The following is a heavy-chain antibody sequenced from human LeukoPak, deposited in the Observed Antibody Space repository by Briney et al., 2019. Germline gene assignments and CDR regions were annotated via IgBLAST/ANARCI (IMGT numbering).Heavy chain of an antibody. D-gene: IGHD3-9*01. CDR2: ISSSGSSI. CDR3: ARVVIITLRGPNYYYMDV. J-gene: IGHJ6*03. CDR1: GFIFSDYY. V-gene: IGHV3-11*04. Sequence: PGGSLRLSCAASGFIFSDYYMSWIRQAPGKGLEWVSYISSSGSSIYYADSVKGRFTISRDNAKNSLYLQMNSLRAEDTVVYYCARVVIITLRGPNYYYMDVWGKGTTVTVSS.